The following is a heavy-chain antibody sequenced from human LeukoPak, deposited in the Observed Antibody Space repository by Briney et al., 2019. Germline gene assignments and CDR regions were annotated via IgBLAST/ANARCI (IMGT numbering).Heavy chain of an antibody. J-gene: IGHJ4*02. Sequence: ASVKVSCKASGYTFTSYGISWVPQAPGQGLEWMGWISAYNGNTNYAQKLQGRVTMTTDTSTSTAYVELGSLRSDDTAVYYGARDLNYYGSGSYYTHFDHWGQRTLVTVSS. D-gene: IGHD3-10*01. CDR1: GYTFTSYG. CDR2: ISAYNGNT. V-gene: IGHV1-18*01. CDR3: ARDLNYYGSGSYYTHFDH.